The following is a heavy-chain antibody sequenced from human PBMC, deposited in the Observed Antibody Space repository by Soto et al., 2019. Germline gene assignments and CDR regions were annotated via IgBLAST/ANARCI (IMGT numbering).Heavy chain of an antibody. CDR1: GGSISSGGYY. CDR3: ARDLVVTTVLGNHYYGLDV. Sequence: TVSGGSISSGGYYWNWIRQHPGKGLEWIGYIYYSGNTYYNPSLKSRLTISVDASKNEFSLKLSSVTAADTAVYYCARDLVVTTVLGNHYYGLDVWGQGTTVTVSS. V-gene: IGHV4-31*03. CDR2: IYYSGNT. D-gene: IGHD2-21*02. J-gene: IGHJ6*02.